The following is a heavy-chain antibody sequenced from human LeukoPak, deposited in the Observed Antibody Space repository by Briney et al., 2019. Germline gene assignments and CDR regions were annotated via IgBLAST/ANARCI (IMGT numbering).Heavy chain of an antibody. J-gene: IGHJ6*02. CDR2: IRHSGST. Sequence: PSETLSLTCDVSGGSFNDYYWSWIRQPPGKGLEWIGEIRHSGSTNYNPSLKSRVTMSVDTSKNQFSLKLSSVTAADTAVYYCARVAARYVGMDVWGQGTTVTVSS. CDR1: GGSFNDYY. CDR3: ARVAARYVGMDV. D-gene: IGHD6-6*01. V-gene: IGHV4-34*10.